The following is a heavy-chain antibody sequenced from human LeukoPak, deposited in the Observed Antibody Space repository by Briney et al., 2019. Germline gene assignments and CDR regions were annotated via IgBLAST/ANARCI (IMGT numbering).Heavy chain of an antibody. V-gene: IGHV3-33*06. Sequence: AGRSLRLSCAASGFTFSSYGMHWVRQAPGKGLEWVAVIWYDGSNKYYADSVKGRFTISRDNSKNTLYLQMNSLRAEDTAVYYCAKDPCTDGVCYTSSYYGMDVWGLGTTVTVSS. D-gene: IGHD2-8*01. CDR1: GFTFSSYG. CDR2: IWYDGSNK. J-gene: IGHJ6*02. CDR3: AKDPCTDGVCYTSSYYGMDV.